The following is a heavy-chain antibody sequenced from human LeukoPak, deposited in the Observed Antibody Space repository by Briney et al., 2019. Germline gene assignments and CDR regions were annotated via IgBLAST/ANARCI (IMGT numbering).Heavy chain of an antibody. CDR3: AGVGVGATFGWSTHDY. Sequence: GGSLRLSCAVSGFTFSSYAMHWVRQAPGKGLEWVAVISYDGSNKYYADSVKGRFTISRDNSKNTLYLQMNSLRAEDTAVYYCAGVGVGATFGWSTHDYWGQGTLVTVSS. CDR2: ISYDGSNK. V-gene: IGHV3-30-3*01. CDR1: GFTFSSYA. J-gene: IGHJ4*02. D-gene: IGHD1-26*01.